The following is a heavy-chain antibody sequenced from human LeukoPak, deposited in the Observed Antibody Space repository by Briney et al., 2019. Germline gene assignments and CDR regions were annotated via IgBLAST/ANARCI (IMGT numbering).Heavy chain of an antibody. D-gene: IGHD5-18*01. V-gene: IGHV1-69*13. Sequence: ASVKVSCKASGYTFTGYYMHWVRQAPGQGLEWMGGIIPIFGTANYAQKFQGRVTITADESTSTAYMELSSLRSEDTAVYYCARAPEGYSYGYFYFDYWGQGTLVTVSS. J-gene: IGHJ4*02. CDR1: GYTFTGYY. CDR3: ARAPEGYSYGYFYFDY. CDR2: IIPIFGTA.